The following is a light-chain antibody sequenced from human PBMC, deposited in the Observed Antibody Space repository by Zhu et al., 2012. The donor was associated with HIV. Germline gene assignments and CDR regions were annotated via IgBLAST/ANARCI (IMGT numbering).Light chain of an antibody. V-gene: IGKV3-20*01. CDR3: QQYGGSPT. J-gene: IGKJ1*01. Sequence: EILLTQSPGTLSLSPGDRATLSRRASHSVRRGYVAWYQQKPGQAPRLLMYGASSRPIGIPDRFSGTGSGTEFTLTINRLESEDFAVYYCQQYGGSPTFGQGTKVDFK. CDR2: GAS. CDR1: HSVRRGY.